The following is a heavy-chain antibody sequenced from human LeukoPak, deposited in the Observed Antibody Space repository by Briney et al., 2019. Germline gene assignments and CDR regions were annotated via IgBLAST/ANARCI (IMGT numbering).Heavy chain of an antibody. J-gene: IGHJ4*02. CDR1: GGSISSYY. CDR3: ARRGRNSSGWQDYL. CDR2: IYHTGST. V-gene: IGHV4-59*01. Sequence: SETLSLTCTVCGGSISSYYWSWIRQPPGKGLEWIANIYHTGSTNYNPSLSGRVTISIDTAKNQFSLKLTSVTAADTAVYYCARRGRNSSGWQDYLWGQGTLVTVSS. D-gene: IGHD6-25*01.